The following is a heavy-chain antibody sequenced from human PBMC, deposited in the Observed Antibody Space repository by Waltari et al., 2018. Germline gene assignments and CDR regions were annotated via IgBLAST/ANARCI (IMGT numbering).Heavy chain of an antibody. V-gene: IGHV3-21*01. Sequence: EVQLVESGGGLVQPGGSLILSFAASGLPFISYSMNWVRQAPGKGLEWISSISSTGTYTHYADSVKGRFTISRDNAKNSLYLQMNSLRAEDTGVYWCATGGWGFYLDNWGQGTLVTFSS. D-gene: IGHD7-27*01. CDR3: ATGGWGFYLDN. J-gene: IGHJ4*02. CDR1: GLPFISYS. CDR2: ISSTGTYT.